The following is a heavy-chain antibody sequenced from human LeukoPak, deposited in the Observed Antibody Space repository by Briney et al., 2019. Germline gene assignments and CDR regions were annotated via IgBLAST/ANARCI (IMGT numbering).Heavy chain of an antibody. V-gene: IGHV6-1*01. CDR3: ARQGGLGWLTLYY. D-gene: IGHD2-21*01. CDR2: TYYRSKWYN. Sequence: SQTLSLTCAISGGTVSSHSADWNRDRQSQSRGLEWQASTYYRSKWYNDYAASVKSRVSIDPDTSKNQFSLQLTSVTPEDTAVYYCARQGGLGWLTLYYWGQGTVVTVSS. J-gene: IGHJ4*02. CDR1: GGTVSSHSAD.